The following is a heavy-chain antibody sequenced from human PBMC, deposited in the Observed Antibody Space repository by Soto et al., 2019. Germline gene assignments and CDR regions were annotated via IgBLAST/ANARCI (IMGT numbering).Heavy chain of an antibody. D-gene: IGHD3-3*01. CDR2: SNHNSGGK. CDR3: ERVRAFGVVFGWFWR. Sequence: ASVKVSCKASGYTFTGYYMHWVRQAPGQGIRCMAWSNHNSGGKNHAQKFQGRVTMTSDTSISTAYMELRRLRSDDTAVYYCERVRAFGVVFGWFWRWGPGTLGTV. V-gene: IGHV1-2*02. J-gene: IGHJ4*02. CDR1: GYTFTGYY.